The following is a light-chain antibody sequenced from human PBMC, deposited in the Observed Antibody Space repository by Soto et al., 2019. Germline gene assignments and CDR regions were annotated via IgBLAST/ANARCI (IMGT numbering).Light chain of an antibody. J-gene: IGLJ1*01. CDR1: SSDVGAYNY. CDR2: DVS. V-gene: IGLV2-14*03. CDR3: SSYTSGSTPYV. Sequence: QSVLTQPASVSGSPGQSSAISCTGTSSDVGAYNYVSWYQHRPDKVPELTLYDVSNRPSGVSDLFSGSKSGNTASLTISGFQAEDEADYYCSSYTSGSTPYVFGTGTKVTVL.